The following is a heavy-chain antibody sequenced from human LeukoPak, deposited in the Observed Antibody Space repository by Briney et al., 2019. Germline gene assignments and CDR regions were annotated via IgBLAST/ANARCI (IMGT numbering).Heavy chain of an antibody. D-gene: IGHD3-16*01. J-gene: IGHJ4*02. V-gene: IGHV3-72*01. CDR1: GFDFSEHY. CDR3: TSVSAGLVEY. CDR2: IRNKGRGGIT. Sequence: PGGSLRLSCAASGFDFSEHYMDWFRQAPGKGLEWVGRIRNKGRGGITEYAASVRGRFTISRDDSRNSLFLQMSSLKTEDTAVYYCTSVSAGLVEYWGQGTLVTVSS.